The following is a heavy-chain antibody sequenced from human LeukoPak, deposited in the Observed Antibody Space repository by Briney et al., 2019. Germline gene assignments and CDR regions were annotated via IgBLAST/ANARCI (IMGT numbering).Heavy chain of an antibody. V-gene: IGHV3-23*01. Sequence: GGSLRLSCAASGFIFSNHAMSWVRQTPGKGLEWVSSMDTGGGTYYAASVKGRFTISRDNSKNTLSLQLNSLRAEDTALYFCAKGSSGYFFDHWGQGSLVAVSS. D-gene: IGHD3-22*01. J-gene: IGHJ4*02. CDR1: GFIFSNHA. CDR3: AKGSSGYFFDH. CDR2: MDTGGGT.